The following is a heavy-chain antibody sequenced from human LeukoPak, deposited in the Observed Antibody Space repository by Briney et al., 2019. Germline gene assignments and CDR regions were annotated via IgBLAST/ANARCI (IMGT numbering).Heavy chain of an antibody. CDR2: INHSGST. CDR1: GGSFSGYY. Sequence: SETLSLTCAVYGGSFSGYYWSWIRQPPGKGLEWIGEINHSGSTNYNPSLKSRVTISVDTSRNQFSLKLSSVTAADTAVYYCARGKVSVHWGQGTLVTVSS. D-gene: IGHD3-16*02. V-gene: IGHV4-34*01. J-gene: IGHJ4*02. CDR3: ARGKVSVH.